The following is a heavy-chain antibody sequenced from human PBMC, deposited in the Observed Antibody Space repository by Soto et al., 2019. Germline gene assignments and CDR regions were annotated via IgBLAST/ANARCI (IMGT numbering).Heavy chain of an antibody. D-gene: IGHD5-12*01. V-gene: IGHV3-30*18. CDR3: AKDVGWLHSYGMDV. CDR1: GFTFSSYG. Sequence: QVQLVESGGGVVQPGRSLRLSCAASGFTFSSYGMHWVRQAPGKGLEWVAVISYDGSNKYYADSVKGRFTISRDNXXDTLYLQMTGLRAGDTAVYYCAKDVGWLHSYGMDVWGQGATVTVAS. J-gene: IGHJ6*02. CDR2: ISYDGSNK.